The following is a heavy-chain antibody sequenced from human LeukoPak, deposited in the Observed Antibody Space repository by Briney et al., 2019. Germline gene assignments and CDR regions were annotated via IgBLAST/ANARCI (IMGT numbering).Heavy chain of an antibody. CDR3: ARDRRYCSGGSCYFDYFFDY. CDR1: GFTFNSYA. D-gene: IGHD2-15*01. J-gene: IGHJ4*02. V-gene: IGHV3-30-3*01. CDR2: ISYDGSIN. Sequence: GGSLRLSYAASGFTFNSYAVHWVRQAPGKGLEWVAVISYDGSINFYAASVKGRFTISRDNSKNTLYLQMNSLGAEDTALYFCARDRRYCSGGSCYFDYFFDYWGQGTLVTVSS.